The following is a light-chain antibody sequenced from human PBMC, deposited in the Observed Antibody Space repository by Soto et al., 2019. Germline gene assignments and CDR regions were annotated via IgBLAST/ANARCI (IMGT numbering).Light chain of an antibody. CDR2: GAS. CDR3: QYYGTSPQT. CDR1: QSVSSS. J-gene: IGKJ1*01. Sequence: EMAMTQSPATLSLCPGERATLSCRASQSVSSSLAWYQQKPGQAPRRLIYGASSRATGIPDRFSGSGSGTDFTLTISRLEPEDFAVYYCQYYGTSPQTFGQGTKV. V-gene: IGKV3-20*01.